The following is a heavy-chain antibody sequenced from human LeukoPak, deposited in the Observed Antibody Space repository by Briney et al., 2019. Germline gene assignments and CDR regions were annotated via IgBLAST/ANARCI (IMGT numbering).Heavy chain of an antibody. D-gene: IGHD2-21*01. CDR1: GVTLSSHW. V-gene: IGHV3-7*01. Sequence: GGPLSHSRAASGVTLSSHWMSGVRQATGKGREWVANIKQDGSEKYYVDSMKGRFTISRDNAKNSLYLQMNSLRAEDTAVNYCAKDCSPGGETCYWGQGTLVTVSS. CDR3: AKDCSPGGETCY. CDR2: IKQDGSEK. J-gene: IGHJ4*02.